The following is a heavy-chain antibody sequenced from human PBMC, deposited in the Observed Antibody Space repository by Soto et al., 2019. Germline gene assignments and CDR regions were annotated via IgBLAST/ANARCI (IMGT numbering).Heavy chain of an antibody. CDR1: GFTFSSYA. CDR2: ISYDGSNK. CDR3: ARDPRRIAAASGGYFDY. J-gene: IGHJ4*02. Sequence: QVQLVESGGGVVQPGRSLRLSCSASGFTFSSYAMHWVRKAPGKGLEWVAVISYDGSNKYYADSVKGRFTISRDNSKNTLYLQMNSLIVEDTAVYYCARDPRRIAAASGGYFDYWGQGTLVTVSS. D-gene: IGHD6-13*01. V-gene: IGHV3-30-3*01.